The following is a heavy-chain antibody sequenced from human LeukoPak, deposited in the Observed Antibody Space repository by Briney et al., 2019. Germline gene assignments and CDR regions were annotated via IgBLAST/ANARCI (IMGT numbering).Heavy chain of an antibody. V-gene: IGHV3-30*18. Sequence: GRSLRLSCAASGFTFTTFGIHWVRQAPGKGLEGVAAISPHGDIEYYTDSVKGRFTISRDNSKNMIYLQMNSLRGEDSAVYYCAKISNNDDYWGQGNLVTVSS. CDR3: AKISNNDDY. CDR1: GFTFTTFG. D-gene: IGHD1/OR15-1a*01. CDR2: ISPHGDIE. J-gene: IGHJ4*02.